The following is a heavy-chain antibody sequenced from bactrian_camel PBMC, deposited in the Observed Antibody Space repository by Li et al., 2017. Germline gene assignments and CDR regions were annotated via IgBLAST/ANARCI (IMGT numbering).Heavy chain of an antibody. CDR1: GFAFSASR. J-gene: IGHJ6*01. V-gene: IGHV3S40*01. CDR3: ANGALLGGGSYEPPFRY. D-gene: IGHD2*01. CDR2: ISSGGGSA. Sequence: VQLVESGGGLVQPGGSLRLSRAASGFAFSASRMSWVRQVPGRALEWVSSISSGGGSAYYAVDVSGRFTISRDNAKNTLYLQMNSLKPEDTAVYYCANGALLGGGSYEPPFRYWGQGTQVTVS.